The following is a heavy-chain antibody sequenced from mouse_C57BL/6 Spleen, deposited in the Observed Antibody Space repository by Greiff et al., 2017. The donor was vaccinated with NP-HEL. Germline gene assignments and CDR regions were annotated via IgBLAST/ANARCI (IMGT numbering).Heavy chain of an antibody. CDR1: GYTFTSYW. CDR2: IYPGSGST. Sequence: QVQLQQPGAELVKPGASVKMSCKASGYTFTSYWITWVKQRPGQGLEWIGDIYPGSGSTNYNEKFKSKATLTVDTSSSTAYMQLSSLTSEDSAVYYCARGYDDDCYAMDYWGQGTSVTVSS. V-gene: IGHV1-55*01. CDR3: ARGYDDDCYAMDY. J-gene: IGHJ4*01. D-gene: IGHD2-4*01.